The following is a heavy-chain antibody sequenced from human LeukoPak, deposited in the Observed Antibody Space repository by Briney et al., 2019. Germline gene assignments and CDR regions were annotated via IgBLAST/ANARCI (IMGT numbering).Heavy chain of an antibody. D-gene: IGHD3-22*01. CDR2: IYHSGST. CDR1: GYSISSGYY. J-gene: IGHJ4*02. CDR3: ARLMYYYDSSGYLMGHYFDY. V-gene: IGHV4-38-2*02. Sequence: PSETLSLTCTVSGYSISSGYYWGWIRQPPGKGLEWIGSIYHSGSTYYNPSLKSRVTISVDTSKNQFSLKLSSVTAADTAVYYCARLMYYYDSSGYLMGHYFDYWGQGSLVTVSS.